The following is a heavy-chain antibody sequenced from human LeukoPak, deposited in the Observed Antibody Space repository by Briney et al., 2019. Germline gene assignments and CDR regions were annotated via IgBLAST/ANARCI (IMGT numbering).Heavy chain of an antibody. Sequence: GGSLRLSCAASGVTFSSYAMSWVRQGPGKGLEWVSAISGSGGSTYYADSVKGRFTISRDDSKNTLYLQMNSLRAEDTAVYYCATTLDDYCSSTSCYLYYFDYWGQRTLVTVSS. CDR3: ATTLDDYCSSTSCYLYYFDY. V-gene: IGHV3-23*01. J-gene: IGHJ4*02. D-gene: IGHD2-2*01. CDR2: ISGSGGST. CDR1: GVTFSSYA.